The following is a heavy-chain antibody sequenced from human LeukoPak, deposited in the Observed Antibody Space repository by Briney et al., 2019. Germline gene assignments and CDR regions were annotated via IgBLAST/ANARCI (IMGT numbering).Heavy chain of an antibody. V-gene: IGHV3-74*01. CDR2: INSDGSST. J-gene: IGHJ4*02. CDR1: GFTFSSCW. D-gene: IGHD2-21*02. Sequence: GGSLRLSCAASGFTFSSCWMHWVRQAPGKGLVWVSRINSDGSSTSYADSVKGRFTISRDNAKNTLYLQMNSLRAEDTAVYYCARAGRPPYCGGDCYVDYWGQGTLVTVSS. CDR3: ARAGRPPYCGGDCYVDY.